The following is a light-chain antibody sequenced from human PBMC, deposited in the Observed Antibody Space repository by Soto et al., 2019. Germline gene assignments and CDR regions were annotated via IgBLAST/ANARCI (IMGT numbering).Light chain of an antibody. CDR1: SSNIGSNT. CDR2: SNN. J-gene: IGLJ2*01. Sequence: QSVLTQPPSASGTPGQRVPISCSGSSSNIGSNTVNWYQQLPGTAPKLLIYSNNRRPSGVPDRFSGSKSGTSASLAISGLQSEDEADYYCAAWDDSLNGPVFGGGTQLTVL. CDR3: AAWDDSLNGPV. V-gene: IGLV1-44*01.